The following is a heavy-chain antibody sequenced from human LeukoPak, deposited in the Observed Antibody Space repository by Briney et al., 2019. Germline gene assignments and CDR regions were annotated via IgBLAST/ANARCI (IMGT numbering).Heavy chain of an antibody. Sequence: GGSLRLSCAASGFTFSSYGMSWVRQAPGKGREWVSAISGSGGSTYYADSVKGRFTISRDNSKNTLYLQMNSLRAEDTAVYYCAKGERRILGYCSGGSCYVPDYWGQGTLVTVSS. CDR2: ISGSGGST. CDR1: GFTFSSYG. D-gene: IGHD2-15*01. V-gene: IGHV3-23*01. J-gene: IGHJ4*02. CDR3: AKGERRILGYCSGGSCYVPDY.